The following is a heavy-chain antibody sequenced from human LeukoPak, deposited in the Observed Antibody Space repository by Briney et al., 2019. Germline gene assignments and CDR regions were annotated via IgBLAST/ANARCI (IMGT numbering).Heavy chain of an antibody. D-gene: IGHD2/OR15-2a*01. CDR2: IYPGDYET. J-gene: IGHJ4*02. Sequence: GESLKISCEGSGYSFSNYWIGWVRQMPGKGLEWMGIIYPGDYETRYSSSFQGLVTISVDKSISTAYLQWSSLKASDAAMYYCARSYFFDYWGQGTLVTVSS. V-gene: IGHV5-51*01. CDR1: GYSFSNYW. CDR3: ARSYFFDY.